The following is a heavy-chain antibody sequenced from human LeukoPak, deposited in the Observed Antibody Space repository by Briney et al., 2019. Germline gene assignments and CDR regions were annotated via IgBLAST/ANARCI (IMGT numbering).Heavy chain of an antibody. J-gene: IGHJ5*02. CDR1: GYTFTSYG. D-gene: IGHD3-10*01. CDR2: ISAYNGNT. V-gene: IGHV1-18*01. Sequence: ASVKVSCKASGYTFTSYGISWVRQAPGQGLEWMGWISAYNGNTNYAQKLQGRVTMTTDTSTSTAYMELRSLRSDDTAVYYCARDRRFRWFGELLSTDRKSHFNWFDPWGQGTLVTVSS. CDR3: ARDRRFRWFGELLSTDRKSHFNWFDP.